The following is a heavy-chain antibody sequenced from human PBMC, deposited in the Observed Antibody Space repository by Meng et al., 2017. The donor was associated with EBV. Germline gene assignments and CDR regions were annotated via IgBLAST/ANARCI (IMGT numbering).Heavy chain of an antibody. D-gene: IGHD3-10*01. Sequence: QVQLVQSAAEVKKPGSSVKVSCNASGGPFRYYAISWVRQAPGQGLEWLGGFLSRLGAPNYEQKFNGRVKITADESTSTHYMDLSSLRSEDTAIYYCASESGRGYTPDYWGQGTLVTVSS. CDR2: FLSRLGAP. CDR1: GGPFRYYA. V-gene: IGHV1-69*01. CDR3: ASESGRGYTPDY. J-gene: IGHJ4*02.